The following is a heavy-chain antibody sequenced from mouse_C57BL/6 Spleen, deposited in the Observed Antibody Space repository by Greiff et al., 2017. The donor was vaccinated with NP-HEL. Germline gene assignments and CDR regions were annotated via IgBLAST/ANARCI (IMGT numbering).Heavy chain of an antibody. CDR1: GYTFTDYY. CDR3: AREATVVWRSYYFDY. CDR2: INPYNGGT. V-gene: IGHV1-19*01. Sequence: EVQLQQSGPVLVKPGASVKMSCKASGYTFTDYYMNWVKQSHGKSLEWIGVINPYNGGTSYNQKFKGKATLTVDKSSSTAYMELNSLTSEDSAVYYCAREATVVWRSYYFDYWGQGTTLTVSS. D-gene: IGHD1-1*01. J-gene: IGHJ2*01.